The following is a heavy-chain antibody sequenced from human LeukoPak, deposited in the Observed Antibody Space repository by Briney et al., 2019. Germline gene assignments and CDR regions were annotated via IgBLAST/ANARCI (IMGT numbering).Heavy chain of an antibody. CDR2: INSDGSSI. CDR3: ARVLNDHYIDSGGLD. V-gene: IGHV3-74*01. D-gene: IGHD3-22*01. J-gene: IGHJ4*02. Sequence: GGSLRLSCAASGFTFSSYCMHWVRQAPGKGLVWVSRINSDGSSISYADSVKGRFTISRDNAKNTLYLQMNSLRAEDTAVYYCARVLNDHYIDSGGLDWGQGTLVTVSS. CDR1: GFTFSSYC.